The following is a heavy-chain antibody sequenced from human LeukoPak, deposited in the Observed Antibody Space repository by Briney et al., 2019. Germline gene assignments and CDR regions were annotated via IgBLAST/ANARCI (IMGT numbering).Heavy chain of an antibody. CDR2: INPSGSTI. Sequence: PGGSLRLSCEGSGFTFSGYYMSWIRQAPGKGLEWVSYINPSGSTIYYADSVKGRFTISRDNAKKSLDLQMYSLRAEDTAVYYCARVRGSGFCSGPSCAKDPGYYYYMDVWGKGTTVTVSS. V-gene: IGHV3-11*01. CDR1: GFTFSGYY. J-gene: IGHJ6*03. D-gene: IGHD2-2*01. CDR3: ARVRGSGFCSGPSCAKDPGYYYYMDV.